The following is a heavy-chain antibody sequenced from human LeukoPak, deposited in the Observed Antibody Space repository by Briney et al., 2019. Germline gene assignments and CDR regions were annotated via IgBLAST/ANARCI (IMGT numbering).Heavy chain of an antibody. Sequence: GSLRLSCAASGFTVSSYYWSWIRQPPGKELEWIGYIYYSGSTNYNPSLKSRVTISVDTSKNQFSLKLSSVTAADTAVYYCARHWPQGNAFDIWGQGTMVTVSS. CDR3: ARHWPQGNAFDI. J-gene: IGHJ3*02. CDR2: IYYSGST. CDR1: GFTVSSYY. V-gene: IGHV4-59*08.